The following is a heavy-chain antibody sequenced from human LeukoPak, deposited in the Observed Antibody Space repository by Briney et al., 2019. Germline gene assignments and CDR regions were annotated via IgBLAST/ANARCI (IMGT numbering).Heavy chain of an antibody. V-gene: IGHV4-59*01. J-gene: IGHJ4*02. Sequence: SETLSLTCTVSGGSISNYYWSWIRQPPGKGLEWVGYIHNSGSTSYNTSINSRVTMSVDTSKNQFSLKLSSVNAAETAVYYCARKSNNPLDYWGQGTLVTVSS. CDR2: IHNSGST. D-gene: IGHD1/OR15-1a*01. CDR3: ARKSNNPLDY. CDR1: GGSISNYY.